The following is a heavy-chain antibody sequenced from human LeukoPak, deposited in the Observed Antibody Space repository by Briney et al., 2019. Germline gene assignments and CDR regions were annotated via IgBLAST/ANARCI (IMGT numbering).Heavy chain of an antibody. V-gene: IGHV4-59*01. D-gene: IGHD3/OR15-3a*01. Sequence: PSETLSLTCTVSGDSISNYYWSWVRQPPGTGLEWIGYIYYSGSTNYNPSLKSRVSISADTSKNQFSLKLSSVTAADTAVYYCARLPPVGPGLDDYWGQGTLVTVSS. J-gene: IGHJ4*02. CDR1: GDSISNYY. CDR2: IYYSGST. CDR3: ARLPPVGPGLDDY.